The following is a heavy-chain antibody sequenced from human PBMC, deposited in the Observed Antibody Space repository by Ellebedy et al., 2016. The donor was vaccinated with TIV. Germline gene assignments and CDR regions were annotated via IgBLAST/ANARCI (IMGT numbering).Heavy chain of an antibody. CDR3: GRVGKNCSRFSCYEDS. CDR2: ISAYNNNT. D-gene: IGHD2-2*01. J-gene: IGHJ4*02. Sequence: AASVKVSCKATGYTFDNYGISWVRQAPGQGLEWMGWISAYNNNTNYAQKLQDRVTLTTDTSTSTAYMELRSLRSDDTAVYYCGRVGKNCSRFSCYEDSWGQGTLVTVSS. V-gene: IGHV1-18*01. CDR1: GYTFDNYG.